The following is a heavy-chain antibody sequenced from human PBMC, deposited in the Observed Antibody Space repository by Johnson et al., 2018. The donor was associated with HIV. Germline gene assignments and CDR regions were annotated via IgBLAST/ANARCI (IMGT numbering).Heavy chain of an antibody. CDR1: GFTFSRYD. CDR2: ITNGGST. Sequence: VQLVESVGGLVQPGGSLRLSCAASGFTFSRYDMHWVRQAPGKGLEYVSGITNGGSTYSADSVKGRFTISRDNSRNTLYLQMGSLRPEDMAVYYCARASALDIWGQGTMVTVSS. J-gene: IGHJ3*02. CDR3: ARASALDI. V-gene: IGHV3-64*07.